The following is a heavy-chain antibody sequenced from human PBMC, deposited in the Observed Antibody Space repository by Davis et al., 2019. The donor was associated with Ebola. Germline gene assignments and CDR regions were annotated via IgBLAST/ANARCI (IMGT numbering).Heavy chain of an antibody. CDR1: GLTFSSYS. V-gene: IGHV3-21*01. Sequence: GGSLRLSCEVSGLTFSSYSMNWVRQAPGKGLEWVSSISSSSSYIYYADSVKGRFTISRDNAKNSLYLQMNSLRAEDTAVYYCARRAWFDPWGQGTLVTVSS. CDR2: ISSSSSYI. CDR3: ARRAWFDP. J-gene: IGHJ5*02.